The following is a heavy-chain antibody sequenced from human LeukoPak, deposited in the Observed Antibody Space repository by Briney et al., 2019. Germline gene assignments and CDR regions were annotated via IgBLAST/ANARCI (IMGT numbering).Heavy chain of an antibody. V-gene: IGHV3-23*01. CDR3: AKVVGREAMIVVVLDY. CDR1: GFTFSSYA. D-gene: IGHD3-22*01. CDR2: ISGSGGST. Sequence: GGSLRLSCAASGFTFSSYAMSWVRQAPGQGLEWVSAISGSGGSTYYADSVKGRFTISRDNSKNTLYLQMNSLRAEDTAVYYCAKVVGREAMIVVVLDYWGQGTLVTVSS. J-gene: IGHJ4*02.